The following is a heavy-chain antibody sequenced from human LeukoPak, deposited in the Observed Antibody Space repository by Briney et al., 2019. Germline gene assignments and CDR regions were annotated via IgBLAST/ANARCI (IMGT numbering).Heavy chain of an antibody. Sequence: GASVKVSCKASGYTFISYDINWVRQATGQRLEWMGWMNPNSGDTGYAQKFQGRITMTRNTPISTAYMELSSLRSEDTAVYYCARGGGGYSGYGGYYYYYMDVWGKGTTVTVSS. CDR1: GYTFISYD. CDR2: MNPNSGDT. D-gene: IGHD5-12*01. V-gene: IGHV1-8*01. J-gene: IGHJ6*03. CDR3: ARGGGGYSGYGGYYYYYMDV.